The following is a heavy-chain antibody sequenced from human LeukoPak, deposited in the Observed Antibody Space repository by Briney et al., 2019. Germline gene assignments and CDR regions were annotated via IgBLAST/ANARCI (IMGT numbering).Heavy chain of an antibody. J-gene: IGHJ4*02. Sequence: GGSLRLSCAASGFTFSSYAMSWVRQAPGKGLEWVSAISGSGGSTYYADSVKGRFTISRDNAKNSLYLQMNSLRAEDTAVYYCASFSGSYHSFDYWGQGTLVTVSS. V-gene: IGHV3-23*01. CDR1: GFTFSSYA. D-gene: IGHD1-26*01. CDR2: ISGSGGST. CDR3: ASFSGSYHSFDY.